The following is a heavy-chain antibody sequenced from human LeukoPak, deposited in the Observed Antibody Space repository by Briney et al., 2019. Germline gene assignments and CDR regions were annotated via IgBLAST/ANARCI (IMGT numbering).Heavy chain of an antibody. J-gene: IGHJ4*02. Sequence: SGPALAKPTQTLTLTCTFSGFSLSTRGMCVSLIRQPPGKALEWLARIDWDDDKFYSTSLKTRITFSKDTSKNQVVLTMTNMNPVDTATYYCARMAGDVEGAFDYGGQGTLVTV. CDR3: ARMAGDVEGAFDY. D-gene: IGHD2-21*02. CDR1: GFSLSTRGMC. CDR2: IDWDDDK. V-gene: IGHV2-70*17.